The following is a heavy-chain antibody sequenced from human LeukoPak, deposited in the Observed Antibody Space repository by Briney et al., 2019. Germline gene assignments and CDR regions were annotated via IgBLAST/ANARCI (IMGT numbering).Heavy chain of an antibody. CDR1: GFTFSNYA. CDR2: LSGTGGST. CDR3: ARGPPVHYYDGSGYYYFDY. V-gene: IGHV3-23*01. Sequence: GGSLRLSCAASGFTFSNYAMSWVRQAPGKGLEWVSTLSGTGGSTYYADSVKGRFTISRDNSKNTLYLQVSSLRAEDTAVYYCARGPPVHYYDGSGYYYFDYWGQGALVTVSS. D-gene: IGHD3-22*01. J-gene: IGHJ4*02.